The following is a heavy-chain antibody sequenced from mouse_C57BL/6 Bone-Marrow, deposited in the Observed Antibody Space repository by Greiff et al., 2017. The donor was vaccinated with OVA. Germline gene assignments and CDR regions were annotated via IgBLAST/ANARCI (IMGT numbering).Heavy chain of an antibody. Sequence: EVQRVESGGGLVQPGGSLKLSCAASGFTFSDYYMYWVRQTPEKRLEWVAYISNGGGSTYYPDTVKGRFTISRDNAKNTLYLQMSRLKSEDTAMYYCARDSGNYFDYWGQGTTLTVSS. CDR1: GFTFSDYY. J-gene: IGHJ2*01. CDR2: ISNGGGST. CDR3: ARDSGNYFDY. V-gene: IGHV5-12*01.